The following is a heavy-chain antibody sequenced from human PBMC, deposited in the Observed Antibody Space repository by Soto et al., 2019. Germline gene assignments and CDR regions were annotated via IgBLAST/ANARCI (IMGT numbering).Heavy chain of an antibody. J-gene: IGHJ4*02. Sequence: QVQLVQSGAEVKKPGASVKVSCKASGYTFTSYAMHWVRQAPGQRLEWMGWINAGNGNTKYSQKFQGRVTITRDTSASTAYMELSSLRSEDTAVYYCASANYDYIWGSYHPSDYWGQGTLVTVSS. D-gene: IGHD3-16*02. V-gene: IGHV1-3*01. CDR2: INAGNGNT. CDR1: GYTFTSYA. CDR3: ASANYDYIWGSYHPSDY.